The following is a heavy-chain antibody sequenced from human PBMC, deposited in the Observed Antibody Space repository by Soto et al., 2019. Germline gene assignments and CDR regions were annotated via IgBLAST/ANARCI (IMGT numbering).Heavy chain of an antibody. CDR3: ARDKSSSWYPSNWFDP. Sequence: SETLSLTCSVSGYSVSSSDYYWAWIRQPPGKGLEWIGSMLYSGLTYYNPSLKSRVTLSVDTSKNQFSLKLSSVTAADTAVYYCARDKSSSWYPSNWFDPWGQGTLVTVS. J-gene: IGHJ5*02. CDR2: MLYSGLT. D-gene: IGHD6-13*01. V-gene: IGHV4-39*07. CDR1: GYSVSSSDYY.